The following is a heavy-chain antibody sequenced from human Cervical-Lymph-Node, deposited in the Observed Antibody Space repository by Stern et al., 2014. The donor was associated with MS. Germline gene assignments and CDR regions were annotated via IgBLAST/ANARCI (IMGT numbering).Heavy chain of an antibody. CDR3: ASPLTATSVPFGYYGMDV. Sequence: QVQLVESGAEVKKPGSSVKVSCKASGGTFSNYATSWVRQAPGQGLEWMGGIPHLFGKPNYAQKFQGRVTITADESTSTAYMDLSSLRSEDTAVYYCASPLTATSVPFGYYGMDVWGQGTTVTVS. V-gene: IGHV1-69*01. CDR2: IPHLFGKP. J-gene: IGHJ6*02. D-gene: IGHD4-17*01. CDR1: GGTFSNYA.